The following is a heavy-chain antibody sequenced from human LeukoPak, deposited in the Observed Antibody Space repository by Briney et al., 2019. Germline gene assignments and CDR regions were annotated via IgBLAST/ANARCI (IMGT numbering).Heavy chain of an antibody. J-gene: IGHJ4*02. CDR2: ISSSGEST. CDR1: GFTFSSYF. Sequence: GGSLRLSCAASGFTFSSYFMTWVRQAPGKGLEWVSSISSSGESTYYADSVKGRFTISRDNSKNTLYLQVNSLRAEDTAVYYCARDYRGYVYFDYWGQGTLVTVSS. CDR3: ARDYRGYVYFDY. D-gene: IGHD5-18*01. V-gene: IGHV3-23*01.